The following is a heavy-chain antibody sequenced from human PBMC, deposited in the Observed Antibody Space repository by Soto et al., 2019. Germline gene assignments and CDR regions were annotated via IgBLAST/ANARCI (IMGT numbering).Heavy chain of an antibody. CDR3: ASSYGSGYRAFDY. CDR1: GDTFSFYS. D-gene: IGHD3-10*01. J-gene: IGHJ4*02. Sequence: QVQLVQSGAEVKKPGSSVRVSCKASGDTFSFYSINWVLQAPGLGREWMGRINPILSMSNYAQRFQGRVTVTADKYTSTAYMELSSLRSEDTAMYYCASSYGSGYRAFDYWGQGALVTVSS. CDR2: INPILSMS. V-gene: IGHV1-69*02.